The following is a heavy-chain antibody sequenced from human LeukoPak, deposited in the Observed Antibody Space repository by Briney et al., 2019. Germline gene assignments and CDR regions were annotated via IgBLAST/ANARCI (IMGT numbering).Heavy chain of an antibody. CDR2: ITGSSDST. D-gene: IGHD3-22*01. J-gene: IGHJ4*02. Sequence: GGSLRLSCVASGCTVRSYVLSWVRQAPGKGLEWVSAITGSSDSTYHADSVKGRFTVSRDNSKNTVYLDMDSLRADDTAVYYCAKGSSDSRPYYFDYWGQGALVTVSS. CDR1: GCTVRSYV. V-gene: IGHV3-23*01. CDR3: AKGSSDSRPYYFDY.